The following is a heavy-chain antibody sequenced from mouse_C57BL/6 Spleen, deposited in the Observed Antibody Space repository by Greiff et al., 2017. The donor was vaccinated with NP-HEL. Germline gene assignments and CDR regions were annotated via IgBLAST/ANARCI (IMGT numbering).Heavy chain of an antibody. V-gene: IGHV1-61*01. Sequence: QVQLQQSGAELVRPGSSVKLSCKASGYTFTSYWMDWVKQRPGQGLEWIGNIYPSDSETHYNQKFKDKATLTVDKSSSTAYMQLSSLTSEDSAVYYCARVMVTTSGFAYWGQGTLVTVSA. CDR2: IYPSDSET. J-gene: IGHJ3*01. D-gene: IGHD2-2*01. CDR3: ARVMVTTSGFAY. CDR1: GYTFTSYW.